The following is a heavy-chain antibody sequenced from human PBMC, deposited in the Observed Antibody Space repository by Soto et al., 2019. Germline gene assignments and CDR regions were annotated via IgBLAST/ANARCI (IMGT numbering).Heavy chain of an antibody. J-gene: IGHJ3*01. D-gene: IGHD2-21*01. CDR3: ARASSFRGDFDF. V-gene: IGHV4-4*02. CDR2: FYHAGIP. Sequence: QVQLQESGPGLVKPSGTLSLTCDVSGASIRSSSGWTWLRQSPGKGLEWIGEFYHAGIPHYNPSFQSRVTISADTSKNLFSLSLTSVTAADTAIDYCARASSFRGDFDFWGQGTAVVVSS. CDR1: GASIRSSSG.